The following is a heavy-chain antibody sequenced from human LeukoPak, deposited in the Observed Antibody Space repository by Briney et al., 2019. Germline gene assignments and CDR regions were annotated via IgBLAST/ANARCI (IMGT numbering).Heavy chain of an antibody. CDR1: GFTFSSYA. CDR2: ISGSGGST. Sequence: GGSLRLSCAASGFTFSSYAMSWVRQAPGKGLEWVSAISGSGGSTYYADSVKGRFTISRDNSKNTLYLQMNSLRAEDTAVYYCAKPVGGFCINGVCFPFDYWGRGPLVTVSS. V-gene: IGHV3-23*01. D-gene: IGHD2-8*01. CDR3: AKPVGGFCINGVCFPFDY. J-gene: IGHJ4*02.